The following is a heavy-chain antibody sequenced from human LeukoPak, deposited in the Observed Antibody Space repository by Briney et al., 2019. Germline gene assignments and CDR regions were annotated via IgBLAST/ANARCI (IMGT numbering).Heavy chain of an antibody. J-gene: IGHJ6*03. Sequence: ASVKVSCKASGYTFTSYDISCVRQATGQGLEWMGWMNPNSGNTGYAQKFQGGVTMTRNTSISTAYMELSSLRSEDTAVYYCARGVGAPGYYYMDVWGKGTTVTVSS. CDR2: MNPNSGNT. CDR3: ARGVGAPGYYYMDV. V-gene: IGHV1-8*01. CDR1: GYTFTSYD.